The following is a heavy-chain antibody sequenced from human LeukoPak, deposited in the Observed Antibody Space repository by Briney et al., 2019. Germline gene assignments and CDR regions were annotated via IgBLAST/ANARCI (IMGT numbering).Heavy chain of an antibody. CDR3: ARAGGTVTTRSPYSWFDP. Sequence: SETLSLTCTVSGGSISSYYWSWIRQPPGKGLEWIGYIYYSGSTNYNPSLKSRVTISVDTSKNQFSLKLSSVTAADTAVYYCARAGGTVTTRSPYSWFDPWGQGTLVTVSS. CDR1: GGSISSYY. D-gene: IGHD4-17*01. J-gene: IGHJ5*02. V-gene: IGHV4-59*01. CDR2: IYYSGST.